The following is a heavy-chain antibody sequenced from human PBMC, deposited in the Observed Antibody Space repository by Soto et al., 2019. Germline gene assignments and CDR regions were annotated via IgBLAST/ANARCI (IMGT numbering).Heavy chain of an antibody. CDR1: GYTFTSYG. CDR2: ISAYNSNT. J-gene: IGHJ6*02. CDR3: ARGVNYDILTGYYNYYYGMDV. D-gene: IGHD3-9*01. Sequence: GASVKVSCKASGYTFTSYGISWVRQAPGQGLEWMGWISAYNSNTNYAQKLQGRVTMTTDTSTSTAYMELRSLRSDDTAVYYCARGVNYDILTGYYNYYYGMDVWGQGTTVTVSS. V-gene: IGHV1-18*01.